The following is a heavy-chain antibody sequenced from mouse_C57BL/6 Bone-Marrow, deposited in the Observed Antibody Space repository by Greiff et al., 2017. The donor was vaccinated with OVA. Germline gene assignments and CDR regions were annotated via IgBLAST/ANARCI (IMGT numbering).Heavy chain of an antibody. V-gene: IGHV5-17*01. Sequence: EVMLVESGGGLVKPGGSLKLSCAASGFTFSDYGMHWVRQAPEKGLEWVAYISSGSSTIYYADTVKGRFTISRDNAKNTLFLQMTRLRSEDTAMYYWARTRWLLLDYWGQGTTLTVSS. D-gene: IGHD2-3*01. J-gene: IGHJ2*01. CDR3: ARTRWLLLDY. CDR2: ISSGSSTI. CDR1: GFTFSDYG.